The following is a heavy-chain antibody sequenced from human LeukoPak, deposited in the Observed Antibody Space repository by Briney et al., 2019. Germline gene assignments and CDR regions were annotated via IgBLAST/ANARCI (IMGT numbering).Heavy chain of an antibody. J-gene: IGHJ5*02. V-gene: IGHV4-61*01. D-gene: IGHD3-22*01. CDR1: GGSVSSGSYY. Sequence: SETLSLTCTVSGGSVSSGSYYWSRIRQPPGKGLEWIGYIYYSGSTNYNPSLKSRVTISVDTSKNQFSLKLSSVTAADTAVYYCAKVQGSGYYYDGGNWFDPWGQGTLVTVSS. CDR3: AKVQGSGYYYDGGNWFDP. CDR2: IYYSGST.